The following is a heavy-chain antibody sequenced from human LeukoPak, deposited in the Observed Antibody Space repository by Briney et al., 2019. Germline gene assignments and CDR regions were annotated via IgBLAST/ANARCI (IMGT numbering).Heavy chain of an antibody. J-gene: IGHJ3*02. CDR1: GGSISSYY. V-gene: IGHV4-4*07. CDR3: VRDTPYSSSPYAFDI. D-gene: IGHD6-6*01. Sequence: SETLSLTCTVSGGSISSYYWSWIRQPAGKGLEWIGRIYTSGSTNYNPSLKSRVTMSVDTSKNQFSLKLSSVTAADTAVYYCVRDTPYSSSPYAFDIWGQGTMVTVSS. CDR2: IYTSGST.